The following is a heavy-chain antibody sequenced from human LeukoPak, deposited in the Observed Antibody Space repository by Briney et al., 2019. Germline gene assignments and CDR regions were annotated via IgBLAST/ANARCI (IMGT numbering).Heavy chain of an antibody. CDR1: GFTFSSYA. J-gene: IGHJ5*02. CDR2: ISGSGGST. V-gene: IGHV3-23*01. Sequence: PGGSLRLSCAASGFTFSSYAMSWVRQAPGKGLEGVSAISGSGGSTYYADSGKGRLTISRDNSKNTLYLQMNSLRAEDTAVYYCAKGRSGALNWFDPWGQGTLVTVSS. D-gene: IGHD1-26*01. CDR3: AKGRSGALNWFDP.